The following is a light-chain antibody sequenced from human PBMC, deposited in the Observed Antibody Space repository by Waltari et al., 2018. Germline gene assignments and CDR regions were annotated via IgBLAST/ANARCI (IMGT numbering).Light chain of an antibody. CDR1: NIGSKS. CDR3: QVWDSSSDHSGV. CDR2: YDS. V-gene: IGLV3-21*04. Sequence: SSVLTQPPSVSVAPGKTARITCGGNNIGSKSVHWYQQKPGQAPVLVIYYDSDRPSGIPERFSGSNSGNTATLTISMVEAGDEADYYCQVWDSSSDHSGVFGGGTKLTVL. J-gene: IGLJ2*01.